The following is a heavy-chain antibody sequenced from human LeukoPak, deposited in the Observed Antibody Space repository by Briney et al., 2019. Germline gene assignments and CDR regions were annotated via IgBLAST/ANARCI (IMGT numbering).Heavy chain of an antibody. CDR2: ISGSGGST. CDR3: AKEGWFGELYYYYGMDV. D-gene: IGHD3-10*01. Sequence: GGSLRLSCAASGFTFSSYAMSWVRQAPGKGLEWVSAISGSGGSTYYADSVTGRSTISRDNSKNTLYLQMNSLRAEDTAVYYCAKEGWFGELYYYYGMDVWGQGTTVTVSS. CDR1: GFTFSSYA. J-gene: IGHJ6*02. V-gene: IGHV3-23*01.